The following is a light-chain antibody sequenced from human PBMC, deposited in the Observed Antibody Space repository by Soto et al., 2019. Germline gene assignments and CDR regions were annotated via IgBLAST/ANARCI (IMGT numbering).Light chain of an antibody. J-gene: IGLJ1*01. CDR2: EGS. V-gene: IGLV2-23*01. Sequence: QSVLTQPASVSGSPGQSITISCTGTSSDVGSYNLVSWYQQYPGTAPKLIIHEGSQRPSGVSNRFSGSKSGNTASLTISGLQAEDEAVYHCCSYAGNSNYVFGTGTKGTVL. CDR1: SSDVGSYNL. CDR3: CSYAGNSNYV.